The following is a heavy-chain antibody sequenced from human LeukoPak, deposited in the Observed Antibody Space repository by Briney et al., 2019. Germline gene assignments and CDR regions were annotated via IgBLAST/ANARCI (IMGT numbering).Heavy chain of an antibody. CDR3: ATKGVGYCSGGSCYSYHYYYYYMDV. V-gene: IGHV1-24*01. CDR1: GYTLTELS. CDR2: FDPEDGET. Sequence: ASVKVSCKVSGYTLTELSMHWVRQAPGKGLEWMGGFDPEDGETIHAQKFQGRVTMTEDTSTDTAYMELSSLRSEGTAVYYCATKGVGYCSGGSCYSYHYYYYYMDVWGKGTTVTVSS. D-gene: IGHD2-15*01. J-gene: IGHJ6*03.